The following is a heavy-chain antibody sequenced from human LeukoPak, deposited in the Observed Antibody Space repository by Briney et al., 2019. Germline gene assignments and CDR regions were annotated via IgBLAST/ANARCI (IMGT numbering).Heavy chain of an antibody. Sequence: ASVKVSCKASGYTFTGYDINWVRQATGQGLEWMGWMNPNSGNTGYAQKFQGRVTMTRNTSISTAYMELSSLRSEDTAVYYCARSSGWYGGFDYWGQGTLVTVSS. CDR3: ARSSGWYGGFDY. J-gene: IGHJ4*02. V-gene: IGHV1-8*01. D-gene: IGHD6-19*01. CDR2: MNPNSGNT. CDR1: GYTFTGYD.